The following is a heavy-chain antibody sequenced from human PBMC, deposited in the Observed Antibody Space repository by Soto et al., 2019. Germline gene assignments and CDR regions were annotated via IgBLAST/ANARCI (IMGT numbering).Heavy chain of an antibody. Sequence: SETLSLTCTVSGGSISSYYWSWIRQPPGKGLEWIGYIYYSGSTNYNPSLKSRVTISVDTSKTQFSLKLSSVTAADTAVYYCARGPTVTYYYYGMDVWGQGTTVTVSS. CDR3: ARGPTVTYYYYGMDV. D-gene: IGHD4-17*01. J-gene: IGHJ6*02. CDR2: IYYSGST. CDR1: GGSISSYY. V-gene: IGHV4-59*01.